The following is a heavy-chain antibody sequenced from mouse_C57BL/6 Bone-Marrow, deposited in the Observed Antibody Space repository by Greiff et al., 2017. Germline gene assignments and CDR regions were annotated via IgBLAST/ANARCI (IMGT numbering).Heavy chain of an antibody. CDR1: GFSLSTSGMG. CDR3: ARSDYYGSRGYFDV. Sequence: QVTLKVCGPGILQSSQTLSLTCSFSGFSLSTSGMGVSWIRQPSGKGLEWLAHIYWDDDKRYNPSLKSRLTISKDTSRNQVFLKITSVDTADTATYYCARSDYYGSRGYFDVWGTGTTVTVSS. D-gene: IGHD1-2*01. CDR2: IYWDDDK. V-gene: IGHV8-12*01. J-gene: IGHJ1*03.